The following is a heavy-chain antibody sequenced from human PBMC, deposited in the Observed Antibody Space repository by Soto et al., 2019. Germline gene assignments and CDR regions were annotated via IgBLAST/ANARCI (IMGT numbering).Heavy chain of an antibody. V-gene: IGHV4-59*01. J-gene: IGHJ6*02. CDR2: IYYSGST. Sequence: SETLSLTCTVSGGSISSYYWSWIRQPPGKGLEWIGYIYYSGSTNYNPSLKSRVTISVDTSKNQFSLKLSSVTAADTAVYYCARARRYCGGDCYSPARSYYYYGMDVWGQGTTVTVSS. CDR1: GGSISSYY. D-gene: IGHD2-21*02. CDR3: ARARRYCGGDCYSPARSYYYYGMDV.